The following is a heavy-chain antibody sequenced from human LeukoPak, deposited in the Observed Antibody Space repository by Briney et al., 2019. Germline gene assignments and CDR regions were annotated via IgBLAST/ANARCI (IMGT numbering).Heavy chain of an antibody. V-gene: IGHV4-59*12. CDR3: AGYCTNGVCYWAFDI. D-gene: IGHD2-8*01. CDR2: IYYSGST. CDR1: GGSISSYY. Sequence: SETLSLTCTVSGGSISSYYWSWIRQPPGKGLEWIGYIYYSGSTNYNPSLKSRVTISVDTSKNQFSLKLSSVTAADTAVYYCAGYCTNGVCYWAFDIWGQGTMVTVSS. J-gene: IGHJ3*02.